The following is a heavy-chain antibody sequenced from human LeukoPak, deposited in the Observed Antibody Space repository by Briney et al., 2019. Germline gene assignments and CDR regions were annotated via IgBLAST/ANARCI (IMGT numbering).Heavy chain of an antibody. CDR1: GFTVSSNY. Sequence: PGGSLRLSCAASGFTVSSNYMSWVRQAPGKGLEWVSIIYSGGSTFYADSVKGRFTISRDNSKNTLYLQMNSLRAEDTAVYYCARVNNSDAFDIWGQGTMVTVSS. CDR2: IYSGGST. V-gene: IGHV3-53*01. D-gene: IGHD4-23*01. J-gene: IGHJ3*02. CDR3: ARVNNSDAFDI.